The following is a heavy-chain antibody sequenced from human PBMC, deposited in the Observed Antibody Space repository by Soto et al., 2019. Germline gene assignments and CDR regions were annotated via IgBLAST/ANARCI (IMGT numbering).Heavy chain of an antibody. Sequence: GGSRRLSCAASGFTFSSYAMSWVRQAPGKGLEWVSAISGSGGSTYYADSVKGRFTISRDNSKNTLYLQMNSLRAEDTAVYYCAKPLIAAAGTERVDYWGQGTLVTVSS. CDR1: GFTFSSYA. D-gene: IGHD6-13*01. CDR2: ISGSGGST. V-gene: IGHV3-23*01. CDR3: AKPLIAAAGTERVDY. J-gene: IGHJ4*02.